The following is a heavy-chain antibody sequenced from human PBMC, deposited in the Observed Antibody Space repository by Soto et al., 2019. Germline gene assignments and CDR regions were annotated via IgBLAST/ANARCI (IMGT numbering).Heavy chain of an antibody. Sequence: ASVKVSCKASGGTFSSYAISWVRQAPGQGLEWMGGIIPIFGTANYAQKFQGRVTITADESTSTAYMELSSLRSEDTAVYYCARVPPQGYYDSSGYVMHAFDIWGQGTMVTVSS. J-gene: IGHJ3*02. CDR2: IIPIFGTA. V-gene: IGHV1-69*13. D-gene: IGHD3-22*01. CDR1: GGTFSSYA. CDR3: ARVPPQGYYDSSGYVMHAFDI.